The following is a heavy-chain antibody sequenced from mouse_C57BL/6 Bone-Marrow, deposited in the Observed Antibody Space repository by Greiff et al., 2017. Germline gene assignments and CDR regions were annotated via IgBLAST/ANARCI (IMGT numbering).Heavy chain of an antibody. D-gene: IGHD1-1*01. Sequence: VQLQQSGPVLVKPGPSVKISCKASGFTFTDYYMHWVKQSHGKSLEWIGLVYPYNGGTSYNQKFKGKATLTVDTSSSTAYMELNSLTSADAAVYYCARSYYYGSSQFAYWGQGTLVTVSA. CDR1: GFTFTDYY. J-gene: IGHJ3*01. CDR3: ARSYYYGSSQFAY. V-gene: IGHV1-36*01. CDR2: VYPYNGGT.